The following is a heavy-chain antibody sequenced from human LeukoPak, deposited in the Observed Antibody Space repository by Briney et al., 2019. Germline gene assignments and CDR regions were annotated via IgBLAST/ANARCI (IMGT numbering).Heavy chain of an antibody. Sequence: SETLSLTCTVSGGSIRSYFWSWIRQPPGKGLEWIGYIYHDGSTDCNPSLKSRVSISIDTSQNQFSLRLSSVTAADTAVYYCARHRGGRFSESYCDYWGQGTLVTASS. V-gene: IGHV4-59*08. CDR2: IYHDGST. D-gene: IGHD1-26*01. CDR3: ARHRGGRFSESYCDY. J-gene: IGHJ4*02. CDR1: GGSIRSYF.